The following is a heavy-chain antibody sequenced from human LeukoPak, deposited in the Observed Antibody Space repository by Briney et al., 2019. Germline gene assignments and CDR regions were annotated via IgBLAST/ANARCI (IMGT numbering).Heavy chain of an antibody. V-gene: IGHV3-48*03. CDR2: ISSSGSTI. D-gene: IGHD3-3*01. Sequence: GGSLRLSCAASGFTFSSYEMNWVRQAPGKGLEWVSYISSSGSTIYYADSVKGRFTISRDNAKNSLYLQMNSLRAEDTAVYYCARKPYYDFWSGYPTNYFDYWGQGTLVTVSP. CDR1: GFTFSSYE. CDR3: ARKPYYDFWSGYPTNYFDY. J-gene: IGHJ4*02.